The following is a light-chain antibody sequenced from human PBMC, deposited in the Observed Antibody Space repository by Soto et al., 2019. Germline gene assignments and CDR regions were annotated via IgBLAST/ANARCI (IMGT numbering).Light chain of an antibody. CDR2: DVS. Sequence: QSALTQPASVSGSPGQSITISCTGTSSDVGGYNYVSWYQQHPGKAPKLMIYDVSNRPSGVSNRFSGSKSGNTASLTISGLQAEDEADYYCSSYTCSSTKNVFGTGTKLTVL. CDR1: SSDVGGYNY. V-gene: IGLV2-14*01. CDR3: SSYTCSSTKNV. J-gene: IGLJ1*01.